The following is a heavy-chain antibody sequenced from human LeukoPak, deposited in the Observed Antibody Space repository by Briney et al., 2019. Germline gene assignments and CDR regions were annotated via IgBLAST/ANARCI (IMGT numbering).Heavy chain of an antibody. CDR2: IIPIFGTA. J-gene: IGHJ6*03. D-gene: IGHD6-6*01. CDR3: ARENRQKEYSSSSGGYYYYMDV. V-gene: IGHV1-69*13. Sequence: SVKVSCKASGGTFSSYAISWVRQAPGQGLEWMGGIIPIFGTANYAQKFQGRVSITADESTSTAYMELSSLRSEDTAVYYCARENRQKEYSSSSGGYYYYMDVWGKGTTVTVSS. CDR1: GGTFSSYA.